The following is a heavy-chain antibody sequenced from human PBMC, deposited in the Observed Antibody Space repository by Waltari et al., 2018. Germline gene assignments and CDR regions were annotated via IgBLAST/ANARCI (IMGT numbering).Heavy chain of an antibody. CDR1: GGTFSSSA. J-gene: IGHJ6*02. Sequence: QVQLVQSGAEVKNPGSSVKVSCTASGGTFSSSAISWVRQAPGQGLEWMGRISPIFGTANSAQKSQGRVTITADKATSTAYMELSSLRSEDTAVYYCASRNYYDSNGPYGMDVWGQGTTVTVSS. D-gene: IGHD3-22*01. V-gene: IGHV1-69*08. CDR2: ISPIFGTA. CDR3: ASRNYYDSNGPYGMDV.